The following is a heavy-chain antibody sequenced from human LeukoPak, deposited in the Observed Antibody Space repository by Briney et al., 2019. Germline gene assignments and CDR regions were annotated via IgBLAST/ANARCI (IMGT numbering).Heavy chain of an antibody. Sequence: ASVKVSCKASGYTFTSYYMHWVRQAPGQGLEWMAIINPSGGSASYAQKFQGRVTMTRDTSTSTVYMELRSLRLNDTAVYFCARARPGAYCGTTSCFSDYWGQGTLVTVSS. CDR2: INPSGGSA. D-gene: IGHD2-2*01. CDR1: GYTFTSYY. J-gene: IGHJ4*02. V-gene: IGHV1-46*01. CDR3: ARARPGAYCGTTSCFSDY.